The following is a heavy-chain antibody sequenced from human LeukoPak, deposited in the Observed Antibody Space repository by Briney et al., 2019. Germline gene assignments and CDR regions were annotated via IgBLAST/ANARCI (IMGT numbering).Heavy chain of an antibody. CDR2: IGGSGGTT. CDR3: ARGDYYYDSSGWGSYFDY. V-gene: IGHV3-23*01. J-gene: IGHJ4*02. Sequence: PGGSLRLSCAASGFTFSSYAMTWVRQAPGKGLEWVSSIGGSGGTTYFADSVKGRFTISRDNAKNSLYLQMNSLRAEDTAVYYCARGDYYYDSSGWGSYFDYWGQGTLVTVSS. CDR1: GFTFSSYA. D-gene: IGHD3-22*01.